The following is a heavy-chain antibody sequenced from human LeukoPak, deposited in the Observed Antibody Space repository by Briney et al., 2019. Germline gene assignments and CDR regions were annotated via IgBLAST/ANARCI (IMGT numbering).Heavy chain of an antibody. V-gene: IGHV3-33*01. D-gene: IGHD3-3*01. CDR1: GFTFSSYG. CDR3: ARDYRITIFGGLNWFDP. Sequence: PGGSLRLSCAASGFTFSSYGMHWVRQAPGKGLEWVAVIWYDGSNKYYADSVKGRFTISRDNSKNTLYLQMDSLRAEDTAVYYCARDYRITIFGGLNWFDPWGQGTLVTVSS. J-gene: IGHJ5*02. CDR2: IWYDGSNK.